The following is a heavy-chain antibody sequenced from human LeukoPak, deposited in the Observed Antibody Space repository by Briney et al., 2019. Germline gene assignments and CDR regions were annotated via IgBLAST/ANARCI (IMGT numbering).Heavy chain of an antibody. V-gene: IGHV3-7*01. J-gene: IGHJ4*02. CDR3: ARDSSGSYYLEYYFDY. D-gene: IGHD1-26*01. CDR2: IKQDGSEK. CDR1: GFTFSSYW. Sequence: PGGSLRLSCAASGFTFSSYWMSWVRQAPGKGLEWVANIKQDGSEKYYVDSVKGRFTISRDNAKNSLYLQMNSLRAEDTAVYYCARDSSGSYYLEYYFDYWGQGTLVTVSS.